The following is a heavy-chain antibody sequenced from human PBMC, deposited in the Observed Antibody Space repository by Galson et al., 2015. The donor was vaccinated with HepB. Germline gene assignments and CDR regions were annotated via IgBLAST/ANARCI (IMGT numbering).Heavy chain of an antibody. CDR3: ASTPHEPGIAVAGTFDY. Sequence: SVKVSCKASGGTFSSYAISWVRQAPGQGLEWMGGIIPIFGTANYAQKFQGRVTITADESTSTAYMELSSLRSEDTAVYYCASTPHEPGIAVAGTFDYWGQGTLVTVSS. D-gene: IGHD6-19*01. V-gene: IGHV1-69*13. J-gene: IGHJ4*02. CDR2: IIPIFGTA. CDR1: GGTFSSYA.